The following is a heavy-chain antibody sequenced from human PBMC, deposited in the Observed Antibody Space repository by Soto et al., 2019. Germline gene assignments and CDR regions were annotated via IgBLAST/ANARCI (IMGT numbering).Heavy chain of an antibody. CDR2: ISGSGGSI. CDR3: ARVAPEYSSTPRRFDP. CDR1: GFTFGIYA. V-gene: IGHV3-23*01. Sequence: GGSLRLSCAVSGFTFGIYAMSWVRQAPGKGLEWVSSISGSGGSIYYAHSVKGRFTISRDKTKNTLDLQMNSLRAEDTAVYHCARVAPEYSSTPRRFDPWGQGTLVTVSS. D-gene: IGHD6-13*01. J-gene: IGHJ5*02.